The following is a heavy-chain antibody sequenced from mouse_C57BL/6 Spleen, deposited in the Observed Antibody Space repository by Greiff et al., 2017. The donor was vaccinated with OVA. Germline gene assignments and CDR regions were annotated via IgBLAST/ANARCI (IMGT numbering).Heavy chain of an antibody. V-gene: IGHV1-80*01. CDR2: IYPGDGDT. CDR3: ARGGLRRDYAMDY. J-gene: IGHJ4*01. CDR1: GYAFSSYW. Sequence: VQLQQSGAELVKPGASVKISCKASGYAFSSYWMNWVKQRPGQGLEWIGQIYPGDGDTNYNGKFKGKATLTADKSSSTAYMQLSSLTSEDSAVYFCARGGLRRDYAMDYWGQGTSVTVSS. D-gene: IGHD2-4*01.